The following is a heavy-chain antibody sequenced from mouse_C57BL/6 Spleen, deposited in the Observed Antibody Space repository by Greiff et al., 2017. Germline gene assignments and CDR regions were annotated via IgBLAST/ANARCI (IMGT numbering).Heavy chain of an antibody. CDR1: GYSITSGYY. CDR2: ISYDGSN. J-gene: IGHJ1*03. Sequence: EVKLVESGPGLVKPSQSLSLTCSVTGYSITSGYYWNWIRQFPGNKLEWMGYISYDGSNNYNPSLKNRISITRDTSKNQFFLKLNSVTTEDTATYYCARGKDLTTVGGYFDVWGTGTTVTVSS. V-gene: IGHV3-6*01. D-gene: IGHD1-1*01. CDR3: ARGKDLTTVGGYFDV.